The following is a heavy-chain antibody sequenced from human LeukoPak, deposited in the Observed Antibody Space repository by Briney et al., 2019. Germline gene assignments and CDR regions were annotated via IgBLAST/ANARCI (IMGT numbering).Heavy chain of an antibody. D-gene: IGHD3-22*01. V-gene: IGHV3-21*01. CDR1: GFTFSSYA. CDR2: FGTRSTSV. CDR3: AREVSEGFDF. Sequence: GGSLRLSCAASGFTFSSYAMSWVRQAPGKGLEWVSSFGTRSTSVYHAGSVKGRFAISRDNAKNSLYLQMNSLRAEDTALYYCAREVSEGFDFWGQGTLVTVSS. J-gene: IGHJ4*02.